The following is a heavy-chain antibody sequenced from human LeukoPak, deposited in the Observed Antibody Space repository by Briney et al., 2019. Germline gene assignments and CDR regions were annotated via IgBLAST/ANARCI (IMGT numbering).Heavy chain of an antibody. CDR3: ARDRIETPRASYY. J-gene: IGHJ4*02. D-gene: IGHD3-10*01. CDR1: GFTFSTYT. V-gene: IGHV3-48*02. CDR2: ISASSNTM. Sequence: PSGGSLRLSCAASGFTFSTYTMNWVRQAPGKGLEWVSYISASSNTMYYADSVKGRFTISRDNAKNSLYLQMNSLRDEDTAVYYCARDRIETPRASYYWGQGTLVTVSS.